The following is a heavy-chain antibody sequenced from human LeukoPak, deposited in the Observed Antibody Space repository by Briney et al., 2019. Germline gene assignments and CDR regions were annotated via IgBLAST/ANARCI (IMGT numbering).Heavy chain of an antibody. CDR3: ANHRGSSGWYGHFDY. CDR1: GFTFSSYG. J-gene: IGHJ4*02. CDR2: ISYDGSNK. D-gene: IGHD6-19*01. Sequence: GRSLRLSCAASGFTFSSYGMHWVRQAPGKGLEWVAVISYDGSNKYYADSVKGRFTISRDNSKNTLYLQMNSPRAEDTAVYYCANHRGSSGWYGHFDYWGQGTLVTVSS. V-gene: IGHV3-30*18.